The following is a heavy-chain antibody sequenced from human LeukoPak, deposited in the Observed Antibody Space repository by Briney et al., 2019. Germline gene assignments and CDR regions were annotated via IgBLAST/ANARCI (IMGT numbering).Heavy chain of an antibody. CDR3: ARGLTDYYDTSAYFDY. Sequence: PGGSLRLSCAASGFTFSSYGMHWVRQAPGKGLEWVAFIRYDGSNKYYADSVKGRFTISRDNSKNTLFLQMNSLRAEDTAVYYCARGLTDYYDTSAYFDYWGQGTLVTVSS. D-gene: IGHD3-22*01. CDR1: GFTFSSYG. J-gene: IGHJ4*02. CDR2: IRYDGSNK. V-gene: IGHV3-30*02.